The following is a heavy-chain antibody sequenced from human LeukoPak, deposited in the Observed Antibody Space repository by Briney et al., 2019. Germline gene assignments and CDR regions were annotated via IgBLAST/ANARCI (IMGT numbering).Heavy chain of an antibody. CDR1: GYTFTSYG. V-gene: IGHV1-18*01. D-gene: IGHD6-13*01. J-gene: IGHJ4*02. CDR2: ISAYNGNT. CDR3: ARDRAAAAGIPNLDY. Sequence: ASVKVPCKASGYTFTSYGISWVRQAPGQGLEWMGWISAYNGNTNYAQKLQGRVTMTTDTSTSTAYMELRSLRSDDTAVYYCARDRAAAAGIPNLDYWGQGTLVTVSS.